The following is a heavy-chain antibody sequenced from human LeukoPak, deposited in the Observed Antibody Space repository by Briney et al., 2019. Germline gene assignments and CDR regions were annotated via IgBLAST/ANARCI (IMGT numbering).Heavy chain of an antibody. J-gene: IGHJ2*01. CDR1: GGSISSGGYS. CDR2: IYHSGST. D-gene: IGHD4-17*01. V-gene: IGHV4-30-2*01. CDR3: ARLAPTSTTVTRYFDL. Sequence: SETLSLTCAVSGGSISSGGYSWSWIRQPPGKGLEWIGYIYHSGSTYYNPSLKSRVTISVDRSKNQFSLKLSSVTAADTAVYYCARLAPTSTTVTRYFDLWGRGTLVTVSS.